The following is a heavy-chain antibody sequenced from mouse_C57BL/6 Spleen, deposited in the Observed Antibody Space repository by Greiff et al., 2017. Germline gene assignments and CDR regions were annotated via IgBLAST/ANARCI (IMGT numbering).Heavy chain of an antibody. J-gene: IGHJ4*01. CDR3: ARVYSNFSMDY. CDR1: GYSITSGYY. CDR2: ISYDGSN. D-gene: IGHD2-5*01. V-gene: IGHV3-6*01. Sequence: EVKLVESGPGLVKPSQSLSLTCSVTGYSITSGYYWNWIRQFPGNKLEWMGYISYDGSNNYNPSLKNRISITRDTSKNQFFLKLNSVTTEDTATYYCARVYSNFSMDYWGQGTSVTVSS.